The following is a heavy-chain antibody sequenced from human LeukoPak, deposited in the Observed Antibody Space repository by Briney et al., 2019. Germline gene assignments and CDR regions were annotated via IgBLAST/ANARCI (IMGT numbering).Heavy chain of an antibody. J-gene: IGHJ6*03. V-gene: IGHV4-34*01. CDR3: AKLFGGRAMDV. Sequence: SETLSLTCAVYGGSFSGYYWSWIRQPPGKGLEWTGEINHSGSTNYNPSLESRVTMSVDTSKNQFSLKLSSVTAADTAVYYCAKLFGGRAMDVWGKGTTVTVSS. D-gene: IGHD2-15*01. CDR2: INHSGST. CDR1: GGSFSGYY.